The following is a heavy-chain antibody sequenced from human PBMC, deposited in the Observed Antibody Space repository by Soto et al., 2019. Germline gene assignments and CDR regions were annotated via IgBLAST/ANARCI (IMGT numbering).Heavy chain of an antibody. CDR2: IYNGGRP. J-gene: IGHJ6*02. V-gene: IGHV4-59*01. CDR1: GASISNDY. CDR3: ASGEWFVRGYGMDV. D-gene: IGHD3-3*01. Sequence: QVLLQESGPGLVKPSETLSLTCTVSGASISNDYWSWIRQPPGKRLEYIGFIYNGGRPNYNPSLASRLTISPAPSKNQCSLKLKSVTAADTAVYYCASGEWFVRGYGMDVWGRGTTVTVS.